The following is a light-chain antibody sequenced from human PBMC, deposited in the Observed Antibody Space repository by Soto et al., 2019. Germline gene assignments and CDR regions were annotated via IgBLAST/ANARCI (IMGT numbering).Light chain of an antibody. J-gene: IGKJ4*01. CDR1: QDISNY. CDR2: AAS. Sequence: DIQMTQSPSSLSASVGDRVTITCQASQDISNYLTWHQQKPGKVPKVLIYAASTLQSGVPSRFSGSRSGSDFTLTISDLQPEDVATYYCQKYDSAPLTFGGGTKVDIK. CDR3: QKYDSAPLT. V-gene: IGKV1-27*01.